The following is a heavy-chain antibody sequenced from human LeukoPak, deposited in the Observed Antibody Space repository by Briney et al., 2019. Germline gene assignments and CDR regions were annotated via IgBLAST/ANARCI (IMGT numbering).Heavy chain of an antibody. CDR3: AKDIAAAFDY. CDR2: ISGSGGST. J-gene: IGHJ4*02. D-gene: IGHD6-13*01. Sequence: GGSLRLSCAASGFTFSSYAMNWVRQAPGKGLEWVSVISGSGGSTYYADSVKGRFTIFRDNSENTLYLQMNSLRAEDTAVYYCAKDIAAAFDYWGQGTLVTVSS. CDR1: GFTFSSYA. V-gene: IGHV3-23*01.